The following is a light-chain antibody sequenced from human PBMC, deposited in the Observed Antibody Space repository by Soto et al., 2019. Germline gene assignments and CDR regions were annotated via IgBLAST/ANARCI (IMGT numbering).Light chain of an antibody. CDR1: QSVSNY. V-gene: IGKV3-20*01. J-gene: IGKJ1*01. CDR3: QQYGTTSWT. CDR2: GAS. Sequence: EIVLTQSPGTLSLSPGERATLSCRASQSVSNYLAWYQQKPGQAPRLLIHGASSRATGTPDRFSGSGSGTAFTLTISRLEPEDFAVYYCQQYGTTSWTFGQGTKVEIK.